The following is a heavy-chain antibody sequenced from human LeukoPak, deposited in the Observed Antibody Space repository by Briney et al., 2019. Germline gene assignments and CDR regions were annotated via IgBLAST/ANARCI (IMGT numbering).Heavy chain of an antibody. V-gene: IGHV3-21*01. CDR2: ISSSSSYI. CDR1: GFTFSSYS. J-gene: IGHJ6*02. D-gene: IGHD6-19*01. CDR3: ARPTTQQWLVVGVV. Sequence: GGSLRLSCAASGFTFSSYSMNWVRQAPGKGLEWVSSISSSSSYIYYADSVKGRFTISRDNAKNSLYLQMNSRRAEDTAVYYCARPTTQQWLVVGVVWGQGTTVTVSS.